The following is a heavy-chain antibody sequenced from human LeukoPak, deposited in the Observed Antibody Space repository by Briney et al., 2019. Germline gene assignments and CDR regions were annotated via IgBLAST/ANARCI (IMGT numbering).Heavy chain of an antibody. J-gene: IGHJ4*02. CDR3: ARYSLRSNWHFDY. Sequence: ASVKVSCKASGYTFTSYGINWVRQAPGQGPEWMGWINSNTGDTGYAQKFQGRVTMTRDTSISTLYMDLSSLRSDDTAVYYCARYSLRSNWHFDYWGQGTLVTVSS. D-gene: IGHD1-1*01. V-gene: IGHV1-2*02. CDR2: INSNTGDT. CDR1: GYTFTSYG.